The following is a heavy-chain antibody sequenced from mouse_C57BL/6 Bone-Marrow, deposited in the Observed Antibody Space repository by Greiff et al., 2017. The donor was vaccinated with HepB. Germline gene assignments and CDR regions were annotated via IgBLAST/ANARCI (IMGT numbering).Heavy chain of an antibody. J-gene: IGHJ2*01. D-gene: IGHD1-1*01. CDR2: ISYDGSN. CDR3: ARGAITTVERDY. CDR1: GYSITSGYY. V-gene: IGHV3-6*01. Sequence: EVQLQESGPGLVKPSQSLSLTCSVTGYSITSGYYWHWIRQFPGNKLEWMGYISYDGSNNYNPSLKNRISITRDTSKNQFFLKLNSVTTEDTATYYCARGAITTVERDYWGQGTTLTVSS.